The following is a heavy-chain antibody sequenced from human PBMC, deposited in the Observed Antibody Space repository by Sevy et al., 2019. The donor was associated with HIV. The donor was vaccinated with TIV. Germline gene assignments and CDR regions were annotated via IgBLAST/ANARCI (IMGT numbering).Heavy chain of an antibody. CDR2: IHHSGIT. J-gene: IGHJ4*02. V-gene: IGHV4-38-2*02. CDR1: GYSIRNGYY. Sequence: SETLPLTCTVSGYSIRNGYYWAWIRQPPGKGLEWIGSIHHSGITHYNPSLKSPVIISVDTSKNQVSLELSSVTAADTAMYYCARDRKYPLYYFDYWGQGILVTVSS. CDR3: ARDRKYPLYYFDY. D-gene: IGHD6-6*01.